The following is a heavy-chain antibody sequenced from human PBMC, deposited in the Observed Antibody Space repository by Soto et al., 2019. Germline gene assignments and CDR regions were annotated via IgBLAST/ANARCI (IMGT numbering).Heavy chain of an antibody. Sequence: SETLSLTCTVSGGSISSYYWSWIRQPPGKGLEWIGYIYYSGSTNYNPSLKSRVTISVDTSKNQFSLKLSSVTAADTAVYYCARDHLAYYDFWSGTDNWFDPWGQGTLVTVSS. CDR1: GGSISSYY. D-gene: IGHD3-3*01. J-gene: IGHJ5*02. CDR3: ARDHLAYYDFWSGTDNWFDP. CDR2: IYYSGST. V-gene: IGHV4-59*01.